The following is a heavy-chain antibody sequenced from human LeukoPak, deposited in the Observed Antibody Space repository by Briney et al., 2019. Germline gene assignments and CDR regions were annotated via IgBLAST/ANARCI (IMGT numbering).Heavy chain of an antibody. J-gene: IGHJ4*02. V-gene: IGHV1-8*01. CDR1: GYTFTSYD. CDR3: ARVYYYDSSGYYYVDPLDY. Sequence: GASVKVSCKASGYTFTSYDINWVRRATGQGLEWMGWMNPNSGNTGYAQKFQGRVTMTRNTSISTAYMELSSLRSEDTAVYYCARVYYYDSSGYYYVDPLDYWGQGTLVTVSS. D-gene: IGHD3-22*01. CDR2: MNPNSGNT.